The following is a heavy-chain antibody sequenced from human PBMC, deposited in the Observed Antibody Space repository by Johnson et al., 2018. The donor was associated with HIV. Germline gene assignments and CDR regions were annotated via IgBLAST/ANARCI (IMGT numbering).Heavy chain of an antibody. D-gene: IGHD5-12*01. CDR2: ISFDGTNT. V-gene: IGHV3-30-3*01. CDR3: TSTIDMVPTGRSYDAFDI. CDR1: GFTFSSNA. Sequence: QMQLVESGGGVVQPGRSLRLSCAASGFTFSSNAMHWVRQSPGKGLEWVAVISFDGTNTYYGESVKGRINISRDNSNNTLYLQMKSLRNEETAVYYFTSTIDMVPTGRSYDAFDIWGQGTMVTVSS. J-gene: IGHJ3*02.